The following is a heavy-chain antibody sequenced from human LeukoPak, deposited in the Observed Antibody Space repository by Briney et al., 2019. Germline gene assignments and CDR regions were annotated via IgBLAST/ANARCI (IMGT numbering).Heavy chain of an antibody. CDR2: ISSSSSYI. Sequence: GGSLRLSCAASGFTFSSYSMNWVRQAPGKGLEWVSSISSSSSYIYYADSVKGRFTISRDNAKNSLYLQMNSLRAEDTAVYYCARANPVAANDAFDISGQGTMVTVSS. V-gene: IGHV3-21*01. J-gene: IGHJ3*02. D-gene: IGHD1-14*01. CDR1: GFTFSSYS. CDR3: ARANPVAANDAFDI.